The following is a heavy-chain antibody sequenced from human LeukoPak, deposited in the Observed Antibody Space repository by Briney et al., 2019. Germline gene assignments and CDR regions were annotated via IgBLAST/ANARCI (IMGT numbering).Heavy chain of an antibody. D-gene: IGHD3-10*01. Sequence: GKSLKISCKGSGYSFTSYWIGWVRQMPGKGLEWMGIIYPGDSDTRYSPSFQGQVTISADKSISTAYLQWSSLKASDTAMYYCARHAGSGSYYNAVDYWGQGTLVTVSS. J-gene: IGHJ4*02. CDR3: ARHAGSGSYYNAVDY. V-gene: IGHV5-51*01. CDR2: IYPGDSDT. CDR1: GYSFTSYW.